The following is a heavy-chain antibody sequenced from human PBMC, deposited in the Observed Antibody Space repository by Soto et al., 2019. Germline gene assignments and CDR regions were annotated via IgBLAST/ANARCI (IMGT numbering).Heavy chain of an antibody. Sequence: SETLSLTCAVYGGSFRGYHWSWIRQPPGKGAEGIGEINHSGSTNYNPSLKSRVTISVDTSKNQFSLKLSSVTAADTAVYYCARPLYCSGGSCYSWGDAFDIWGQGTMVTVSS. J-gene: IGHJ3*02. CDR3: ARPLYCSGGSCYSWGDAFDI. CDR1: GGSFRGYH. CDR2: INHSGST. D-gene: IGHD2-15*01. V-gene: IGHV4-34*01.